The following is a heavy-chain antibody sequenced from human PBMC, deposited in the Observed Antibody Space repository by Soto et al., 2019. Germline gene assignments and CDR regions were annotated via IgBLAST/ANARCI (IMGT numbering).Heavy chain of an antibody. CDR3: ARDPYYYYDRSGYSPANDY. CDR2: IYHSGST. CDR1: GYSISSGYY. Sequence: SETLSLTCAVSGYSISSGYYWGWIRQPPGKGLEWIGSIYHSGSTYYNPSLKSRVTISVDTSKNQFSLKLSSVTAADTAVYYCARDPYYYYDRSGYSPANDYWGQGTLVTVSS. V-gene: IGHV4-38-2*02. D-gene: IGHD3-22*01. J-gene: IGHJ4*02.